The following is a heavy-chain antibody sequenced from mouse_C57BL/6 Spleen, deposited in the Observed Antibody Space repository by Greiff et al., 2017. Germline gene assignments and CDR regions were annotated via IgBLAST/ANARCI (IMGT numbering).Heavy chain of an antibody. CDR2: IYPGDGDT. J-gene: IGHJ1*03. V-gene: IGHV1-80*01. CDR1: GYAFSSYW. Sequence: QVQLQQSGAELVKPGASVKISCKASGYAFSSYWMNWVKQRPGKGLEWIGQIYPGDGDTNYNGKFKGKATLTADKSSSTAYMQLSSLTSKDSAVDCCAREGGNYWYFDVWGTGTTVTVSS. CDR3: AREGGNYWYFDV. D-gene: IGHD2-1*01.